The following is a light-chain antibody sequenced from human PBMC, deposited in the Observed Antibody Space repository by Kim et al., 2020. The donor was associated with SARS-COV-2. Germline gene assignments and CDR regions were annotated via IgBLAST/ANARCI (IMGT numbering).Light chain of an antibody. Sequence: QSALTQPASVSGSPGQSITISCTGTSSDVGSYNYVSWYQQHPGKAPKLMINDVSNRPSGVSNRFSGSKSGNTASLTIFGLQAEDEADYYCSSYTVISTLVFGTGTKVNVL. CDR1: SSDVGSYNY. J-gene: IGLJ1*01. CDR2: DVS. CDR3: SSYTVISTLV. V-gene: IGLV2-14*03.